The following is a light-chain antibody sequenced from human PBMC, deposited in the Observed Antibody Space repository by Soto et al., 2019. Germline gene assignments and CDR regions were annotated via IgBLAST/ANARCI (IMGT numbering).Light chain of an antibody. Sequence: EMVMTQSPATLSVSPGERATLSCRASQSVSSNLAWFQHKPGQAPRLLIYGASTRATGVPVRFSGSGSGTEFTLTISSLQSEDFAVYHCQHYNSWPRAFGQGTKVESK. J-gene: IGKJ1*01. V-gene: IGKV3-15*01. CDR3: QHYNSWPRA. CDR2: GAS. CDR1: QSVSSN.